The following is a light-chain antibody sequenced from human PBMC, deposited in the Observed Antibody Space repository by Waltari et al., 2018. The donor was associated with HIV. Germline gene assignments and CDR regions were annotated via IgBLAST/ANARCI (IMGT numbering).Light chain of an antibody. CDR3: QYYYKFWT. Sequence: DVQITQSPSPLSASAVDRVIIPGRANQNIRDWVALYQHKPGQVPELMLYEASNLRSGVPWRFRGRGSGAVFPLAISNLQTEDVGTYFCQYYYKFWTFGQGPRV. J-gene: IGKJ1*01. V-gene: IGKV1-5*03. CDR1: QNIRDW. CDR2: EAS.